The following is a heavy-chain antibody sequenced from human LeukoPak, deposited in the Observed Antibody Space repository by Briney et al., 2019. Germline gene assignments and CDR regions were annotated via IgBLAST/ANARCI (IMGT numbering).Heavy chain of an antibody. CDR2: MKPNSGNT. CDR1: GYTFTSYD. V-gene: IGHV1-8*01. J-gene: IGHJ6*02. D-gene: IGHD3-16*01. CDR3: ASLAGGSYYYYGMDV. Sequence: GASVKVSCKASGYTFTSYDINWVRQAPGQGLEGMGWMKPNSGNTGYAQKFQGRVTMTRTTSITTAYMELSSLTSEDTAVYYCASLAGGSYYYYGMDVWGQGTTVTVSS.